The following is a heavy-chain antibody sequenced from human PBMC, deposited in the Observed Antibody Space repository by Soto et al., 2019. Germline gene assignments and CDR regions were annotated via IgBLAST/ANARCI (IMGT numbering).Heavy chain of an antibody. CDR1: GYTFTSSG. D-gene: IGHD3-22*01. V-gene: IGHV1-18*01. Sequence: QVQLVQSGAEVKKPGASVKVSCKASGYTFTSSGMSWLRQAPGQGLEWMGWISAHTGSSGYAQRCQGRVPKTTASSTSADYLELRSLRADDTADYYCAKAFFYQGSDSRGYSFGAFDYWGPGTVVTVSS. CDR2: ISAHTGSS. J-gene: IGHJ3*01. CDR3: AKAFFYQGSDSRGYSFGAFDY.